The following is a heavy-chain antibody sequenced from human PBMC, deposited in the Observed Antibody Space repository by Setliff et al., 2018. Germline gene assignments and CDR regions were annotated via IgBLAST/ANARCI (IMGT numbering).Heavy chain of an antibody. J-gene: IGHJ4*02. Sequence: ASVKVSCKASGYTFINYEINWVRQATGQGLEWMGGMNPNNGNTGYAQKFQGRVTMTRNTSISTAYMELRSLRSDDTAVYYCARDLGRGYYYDSSGQKVGDYWGQGTLVTVSS. CDR2: MNPNNGNT. CDR3: ARDLGRGYYYDSSGQKVGDY. CDR1: GYTFINYE. V-gene: IGHV1-8*02. D-gene: IGHD3-22*01.